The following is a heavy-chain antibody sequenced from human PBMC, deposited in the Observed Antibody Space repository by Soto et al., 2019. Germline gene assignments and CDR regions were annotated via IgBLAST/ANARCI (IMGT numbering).Heavy chain of an antibody. J-gene: IGHJ4*02. CDR3: ATTGTPATGLYYFDY. V-gene: IGHV4-30-4*08. D-gene: IGHD2-15*01. CDR1: GGSISSGGYY. CDR2: ISYSGST. Sequence: SETLSLTCTVSGGSISSGGYYWSWIRQHPGKGLEWIGFISYSGSTYYNPSLKSRVTISVDTSKNQFSLNLSFVTAADTAVYYCATTGTPATGLYYFDYWGQGTLVTVSS.